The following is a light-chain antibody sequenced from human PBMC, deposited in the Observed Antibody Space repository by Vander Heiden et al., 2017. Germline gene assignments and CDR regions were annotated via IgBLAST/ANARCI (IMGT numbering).Light chain of an antibody. Sequence: EVVLTQSPGTLSLSPGERATLSCRASQSVRNSYLAWYQQKPGQSPRLVIYGASSRATGIPDRFSGSGSGTDFTLPISRLEPEDFALYYCQQYCSSPMYSFGQGTKLEIK. CDR2: GAS. CDR1: QSVRNSY. CDR3: QQYCSSPMYS. J-gene: IGKJ2*03. V-gene: IGKV3-20*01.